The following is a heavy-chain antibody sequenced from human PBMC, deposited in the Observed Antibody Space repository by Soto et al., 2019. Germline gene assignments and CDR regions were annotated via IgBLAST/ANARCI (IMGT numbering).Heavy chain of an antibody. CDR3: SRCPESDD. V-gene: IGHV3-11*01. CDR2: ISGGGDTI. D-gene: IGHD3-10*01. CDR1: GFTFRDYY. J-gene: IGHJ4*02. Sequence: QVQLVESGGGLVQPGGSLRLSCAASGFTFRDYYMNWVRQVPGRGLEWVSYISGGGDTIYYADSVKGRFTISRDNAKNSLYLQMNSLRADDAAVYYCSRCPESDDWGQGTLVTVSS.